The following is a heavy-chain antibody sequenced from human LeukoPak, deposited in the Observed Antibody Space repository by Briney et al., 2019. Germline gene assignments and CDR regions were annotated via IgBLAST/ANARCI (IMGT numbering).Heavy chain of an antibody. CDR2: IIPIFGTA. CDR3: ARVELVPAAPLDY. Sequence: ASVKVSCKASGGTFSSYAISRVRQAPGQGLEWMGGIIPIFGTANYAQKFQGRVTITADKSTSTAYMELSSLRSEDTAVYYCARVELVPAAPLDYWGQGTLVTVSS. D-gene: IGHD2-2*01. CDR1: GGTFSSYA. J-gene: IGHJ4*02. V-gene: IGHV1-69*06.